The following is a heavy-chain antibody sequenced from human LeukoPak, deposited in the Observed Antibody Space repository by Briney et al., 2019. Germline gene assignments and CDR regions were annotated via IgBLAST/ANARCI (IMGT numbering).Heavy chain of an antibody. CDR3: ACLYGGSTFFDY. CDR1: GFTFSRSW. V-gene: IGHV3-74*01. D-gene: IGHD4-23*01. J-gene: IGHJ4*02. Sequence: GGSLRLSCAASGFTFSRSWMHWLRQVPGKGLVWVSEIYSDATTTAYADSVKGRFIISRDNAKNTLYLQTNSLRPEDTAVYYCACLYGGSTFFDYWGQGTLVTVSS. CDR2: IYSDATTT.